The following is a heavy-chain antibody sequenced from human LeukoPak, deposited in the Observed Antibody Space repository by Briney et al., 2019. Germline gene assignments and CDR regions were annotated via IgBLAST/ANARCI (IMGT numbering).Heavy chain of an antibody. CDR2: STVGGTNT. D-gene: IGHD4-17*01. CDR1: GFTLSSYA. J-gene: IGHJ4*02. CDR3: AKDIYAYVTNCFFDY. V-gene: IGHV3-23*01. Sequence: PGGSLRLSCAASGFTLSSYAMSWVRQAPGTGLEWVSGSTVGGTNTHCADSVKGRFTISRDHSKNMLYLQMNSLRAEDTAIYYCAKDIYAYVTNCFFDYWGQGSLVTVSS.